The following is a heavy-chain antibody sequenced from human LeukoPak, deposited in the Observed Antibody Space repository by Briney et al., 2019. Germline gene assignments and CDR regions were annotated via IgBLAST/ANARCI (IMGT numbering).Heavy chain of an antibody. CDR3: AKDGHVLLWFGELLDFDY. Sequence: GGSLRLSCAASGFTFSSYAMSWVRQAPGKGLGWVSAISGSGGSTYYADSVKGRFTISRDNSKNTLYLQMNSLRAEDTAVYYCAKDGHVLLWFGELLDFDYWGQGTLVTVSS. V-gene: IGHV3-23*01. CDR2: ISGSGGST. J-gene: IGHJ4*02. D-gene: IGHD3-10*01. CDR1: GFTFSSYA.